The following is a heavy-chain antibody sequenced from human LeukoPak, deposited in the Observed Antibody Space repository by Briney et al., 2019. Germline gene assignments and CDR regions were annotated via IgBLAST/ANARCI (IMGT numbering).Heavy chain of an antibody. V-gene: IGHV1-69*13. Sequence: GASVKVSCKASGGTFSSYAISWVRQAPGQGLEWMGGIIPIFGTANYAQKFQGRVTITADESTSTAYMELSSLRSEDTAVYYCATTIFGVVIHWFDPWGQGTLVTVSS. CDR3: ATTIFGVVIHWFDP. CDR1: GGTFSSYA. D-gene: IGHD3-3*01. J-gene: IGHJ5*02. CDR2: IIPIFGTA.